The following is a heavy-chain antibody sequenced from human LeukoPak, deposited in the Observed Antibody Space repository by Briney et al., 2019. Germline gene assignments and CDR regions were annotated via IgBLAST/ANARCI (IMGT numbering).Heavy chain of an antibody. D-gene: IGHD2-2*01. J-gene: IGHJ4*02. CDR2: ISGSGGST. CDR1: GFTFSSYA. CDR3: VRYCSSTSCFPHPYYFDY. Sequence: PGGSLRLSCAASGFTFSSYAMSWVRQAPGKGLEWVSAISGSGGSTYYADSGKGRFTISRDNSKNTLYLQMNSLRAEDTAVYYCVRYCSSTSCFPHPYYFDYWGQGTLVTVSS. V-gene: IGHV3-23*01.